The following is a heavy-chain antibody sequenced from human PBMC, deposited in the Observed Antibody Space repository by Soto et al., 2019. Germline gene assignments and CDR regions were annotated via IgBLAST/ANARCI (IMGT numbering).Heavy chain of an antibody. J-gene: IGHJ4*02. Sequence: QVQLVESGGGVVQPGRSLRLSCSASGFTFSTYSMNWIRQAPGKGLEWVAVIWYNGINKYYADSVKGRFTISRDDSRSTVFLQMDSLRADDTAIYYCARARYGSSGPCDYWGQGTLVTVSS. CDR1: GFTFSTYS. CDR3: ARARYGSSGPCDY. D-gene: IGHD6-19*01. CDR2: IWYNGINK. V-gene: IGHV3-33*01.